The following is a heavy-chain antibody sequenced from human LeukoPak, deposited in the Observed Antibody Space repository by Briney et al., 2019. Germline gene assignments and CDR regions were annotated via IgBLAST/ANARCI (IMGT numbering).Heavy chain of an antibody. Sequence: GGSLRLSCVAFGFIVSNNYMSWVRQAPGKGLEWVSVLYNAGSTYYAESVKGRFTISRDNSKNALYLQMYSLRAEDTAVYYCASLKGLFDYFDYWGQGILVTVYS. D-gene: IGHD3-22*01. CDR2: LYNAGST. CDR3: ASLKGLFDYFDY. CDR1: GFIVSNNY. V-gene: IGHV3-53*01. J-gene: IGHJ4*02.